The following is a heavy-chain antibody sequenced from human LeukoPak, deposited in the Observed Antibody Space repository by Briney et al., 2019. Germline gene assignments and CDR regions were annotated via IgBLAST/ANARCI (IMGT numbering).Heavy chain of an antibody. J-gene: IGHJ5*02. D-gene: IGHD6-13*01. CDR3: ARDSRSIRMAAAGGNWFDP. V-gene: IGHV1-8*03. CDR2: MNPNSGNT. CDR1: GYTFTSYD. Sequence: GASVKVSCKASGYTFTSYDINWVRQATGQGLEWMGWMNPNSGNTGYAQKFQGRVTITRNTSISTAYMELSSLRSEDTAVYYCARDSRSIRMAAAGGNWFDPWGQGTLVTVSS.